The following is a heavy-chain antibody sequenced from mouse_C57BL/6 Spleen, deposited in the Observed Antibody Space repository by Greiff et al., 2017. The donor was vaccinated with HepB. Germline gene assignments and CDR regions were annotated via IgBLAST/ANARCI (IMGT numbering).Heavy chain of an antibody. CDR1: GFTFSDYY. CDR3: ARDSSGFFYAMDY. V-gene: IGHV5-16*01. CDR2: INYDGSST. J-gene: IGHJ4*01. Sequence: EVKLMESEGGLVQPGSSMKLSCTASGFTFSDYYMAWVRQVPEKGLEWVANINYDGSSTYYLDSLKSRFIISRDNAKNILYLQMSSLKSEDTATYYWARDSSGFFYAMDYGGQGTSVTVSS. D-gene: IGHD3-2*02.